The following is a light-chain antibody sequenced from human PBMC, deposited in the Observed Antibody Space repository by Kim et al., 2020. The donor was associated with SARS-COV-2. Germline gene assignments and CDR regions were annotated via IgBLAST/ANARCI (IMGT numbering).Light chain of an antibody. J-gene: IGLJ3*02. V-gene: IGLV2-14*03. Sequence: GQSITISCTGTSSDVGAYNYVSWYQHHPGKAPKLIIFDVTERPSGVSNRFSGSKSGNTASLTISGLQAEDEAHYYCCSYTTIRTWVFGGGTQLTVL. CDR2: DVT. CDR1: SSDVGAYNY. CDR3: CSYTTIRTWV.